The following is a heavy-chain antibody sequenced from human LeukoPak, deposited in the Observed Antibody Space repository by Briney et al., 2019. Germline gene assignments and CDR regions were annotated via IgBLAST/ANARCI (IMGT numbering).Heavy chain of an antibody. CDR1: GGSFSGYY. CDR2: INHSGST. J-gene: IGHJ4*02. V-gene: IGHV4-34*01. Sequence: SETLSLTCAVYGGSFSGYYWSWIRQPPGKGLEWIGEINHSGSTNYNPSLKSRVTISIDTSKNQFSLKLSSVTAADTAVYYCARYIVNYYDSSGYYSGFDYWGQGTLVTVSS. D-gene: IGHD3-22*01. CDR3: ARYIVNYYDSSGYYSGFDY.